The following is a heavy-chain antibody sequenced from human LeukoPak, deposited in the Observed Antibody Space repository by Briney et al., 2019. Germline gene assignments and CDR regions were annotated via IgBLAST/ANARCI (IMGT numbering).Heavy chain of an antibody. D-gene: IGHD2-2*01. V-gene: IGHV3-23*01. CDR2: ISGSGGSP. J-gene: IGHJ5*02. CDR3: AKGSRWDCSSTTCYPYNWFDP. Sequence: GGSLRLSCSASGFTFSSYAMHWVRQAPGKGLEWVSGISGSGGSPYYADSVKGRFTISRDNSKNTLYLQMNSLRAEDTAVYYCAKGSRWDCSSTTCYPYNWFDPWGQGTLVTVSS. CDR1: GFTFSSYA.